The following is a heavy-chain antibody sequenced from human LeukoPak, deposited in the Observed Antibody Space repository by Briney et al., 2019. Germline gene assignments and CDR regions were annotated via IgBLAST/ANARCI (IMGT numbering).Heavy chain of an antibody. V-gene: IGHV3-20*04. Sequence: GGSLRLSCAASGFTFDDYGMSWVRQAPGKGLEWVSGINWNGGSTGYADSVKGRFTISRDNAKNSLYLQMNSLRAEDTALYYCARVIGDHVPCSGGSCYSRVVAHYYYMDVWGKGTTVTVSS. D-gene: IGHD2-15*01. CDR3: ARVIGDHVPCSGGSCYSRVVAHYYYMDV. CDR1: GFTFDDYG. CDR2: INWNGGST. J-gene: IGHJ6*03.